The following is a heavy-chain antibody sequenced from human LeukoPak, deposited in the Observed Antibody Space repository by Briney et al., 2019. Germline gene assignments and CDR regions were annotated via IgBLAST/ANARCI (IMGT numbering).Heavy chain of an antibody. CDR3: ARWAGDYGDYEVDY. CDR1: GGSFSGYY. Sequence: SSETLSFTCAVYGGSFSGYYWSWIRQPPGKGLEWIGEINHSGSTNYNPSLKSRVTISVDTSKNQFSLKLSSVTAADTAVYYCARWAGDYGDYEVDYWGQGTLVTVSS. J-gene: IGHJ4*02. V-gene: IGHV4-34*01. D-gene: IGHD4-17*01. CDR2: INHSGST.